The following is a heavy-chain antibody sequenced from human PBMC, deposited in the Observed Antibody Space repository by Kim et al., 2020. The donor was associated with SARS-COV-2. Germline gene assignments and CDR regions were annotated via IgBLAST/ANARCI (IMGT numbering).Heavy chain of an antibody. D-gene: IGHD3-9*01. J-gene: IGHJ4*02. CDR1: GGSISSSSYY. Sequence: SETLSLTCTVSGGSISSSSYYWGWIRQPPGKGLEWIGSIYYSGSTYYNPSLKSRVTISVDTSKNQFSLKLSSVTAADTAVYYCARERYFDWLGNLDYWGQGTLVTVSS. CDR2: IYYSGST. CDR3: ARERYFDWLGNLDY. V-gene: IGHV4-39*02.